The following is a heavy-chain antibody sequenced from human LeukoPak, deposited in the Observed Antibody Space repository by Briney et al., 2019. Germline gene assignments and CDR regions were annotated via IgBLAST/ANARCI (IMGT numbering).Heavy chain of an antibody. Sequence: SETLSLTCTVSGGSISSGGYYWSWIRQHPGKGLEWIGYIYYSGSTYYNPSLKSRVTISADTSKNQFSLKLSSVTAADTAVYYCARDRRWYDKAPRRDYYYGMDVWGQGTTVTVSS. J-gene: IGHJ6*02. CDR2: IYYSGST. D-gene: IGHD2-15*01. CDR3: ARDRRWYDKAPRRDYYYGMDV. CDR1: GGSISSGGYY. V-gene: IGHV4-31*03.